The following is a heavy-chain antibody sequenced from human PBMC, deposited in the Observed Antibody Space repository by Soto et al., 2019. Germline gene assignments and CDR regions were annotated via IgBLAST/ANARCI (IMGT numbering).Heavy chain of an antibody. CDR3: ARDPEGYCSGGSCYGPGWFDP. D-gene: IGHD2-15*01. Sequence: GASVKVSCKASGGTFSSYTISWVRQAPGQGLEWMGRIIPILGIANYAQKFQGRVTITADKSTSTAYMELSSLRSEDTAVYYCARDPEGYCSGGSCYGPGWFDPWGQGTLVTVSS. J-gene: IGHJ5*02. V-gene: IGHV1-69*04. CDR1: GGTFSSYT. CDR2: IIPILGIA.